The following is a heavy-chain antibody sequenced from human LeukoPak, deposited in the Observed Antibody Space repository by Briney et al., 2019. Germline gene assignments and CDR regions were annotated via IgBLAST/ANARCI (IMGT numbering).Heavy chain of an antibody. CDR2: IYYSGST. CDR3: ARHFTGEYPPNPYWFDP. J-gene: IGHJ5*02. V-gene: IGHV4-39*01. CDR1: GGSISSCSYC. D-gene: IGHD4-17*01. Sequence: SETLSLTCPVSGGSISSCSYCWVWIRQPPGKGLEWIGSIYYSGSTYYNPSLKSRVTISVDTSKNQFSLKLSSVTAADTAVYYCARHFTGEYPPNPYWFDPWGHGKPFTVSS.